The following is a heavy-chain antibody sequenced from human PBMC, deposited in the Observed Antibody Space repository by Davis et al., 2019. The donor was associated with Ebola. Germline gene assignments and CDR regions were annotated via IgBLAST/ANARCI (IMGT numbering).Heavy chain of an antibody. Sequence: PGGSLRLSCAASGFTFSSYGMHWVRQAPGKGLEWVAVIWYDGSNKYYADSVKGRFTISRDNSKNTLYLQMNSLRAEDTAGYYCARVLGANKYYYYYGMDVWGQGTTVTVSS. V-gene: IGHV3-33*01. D-gene: IGHD1-26*01. CDR3: ARVLGANKYYYYYGMDV. CDR2: IWYDGSNK. J-gene: IGHJ6*02. CDR1: GFTFSSYG.